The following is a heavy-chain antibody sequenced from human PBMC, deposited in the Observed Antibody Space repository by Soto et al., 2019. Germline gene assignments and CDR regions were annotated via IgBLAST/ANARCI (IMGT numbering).Heavy chain of an antibody. V-gene: IGHV4-59*01. D-gene: IGHD3-22*01. CDR1: GGSLSSYY. CDR3: ARESLGDYDTRPYPIDYFVY. J-gene: IGHJ4*02. Sequence: SLTCTVSGGSLSSYYWSWIRQSPGKGLEWIGYIYYTGSTKFHPSLKSRVTISVDRSKNQFSLNLSSLTAADTAVYYCARESLGDYDTRPYPIDYFVYRGRGPLVTVS. CDR2: IYYTGST.